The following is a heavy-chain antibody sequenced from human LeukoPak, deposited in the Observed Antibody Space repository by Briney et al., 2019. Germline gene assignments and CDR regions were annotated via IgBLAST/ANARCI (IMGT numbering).Heavy chain of an antibody. J-gene: IGHJ6*02. CDR2: SRGRGHSFTT. CDR1: GFIFSDYY. V-gene: IGHV3-72*01. CDR3: ARGSGDYRGTNYYGMDV. Sequence: GGSLRLSCASSGFIFSDYYMDWVRQAPGKGLEWVGRSRGRGHSFTTEYAASVKGRFTTSRDNSQSALFLQMNSLQTEDTAVYYCARGSGDYRGTNYYGMDVWGLGTTVSVSS. D-gene: IGHD3-3*01.